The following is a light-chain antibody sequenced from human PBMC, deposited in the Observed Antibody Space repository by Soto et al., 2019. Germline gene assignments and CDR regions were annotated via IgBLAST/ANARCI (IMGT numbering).Light chain of an antibody. V-gene: IGKV1-39*01. CDR2: AAS. J-gene: IGKJ5*01. CDR1: QSIISY. CDR3: QQSYSHLIT. Sequence: DIQMTQSPSSLSASVGDRVTITCRASQSIISYLNWYQQKPGKAPKLLIYAASSLQSGVPSRFSGSGSGTDFTLTINRLQPEDFATYYCQQSYSHLITFGQGTRLEIK.